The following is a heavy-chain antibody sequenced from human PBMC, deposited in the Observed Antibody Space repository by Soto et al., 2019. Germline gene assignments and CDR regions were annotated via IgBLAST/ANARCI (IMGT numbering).Heavy chain of an antibody. CDR1: GFTFSDHH. CDR2: ARNRANGYTT. Sequence: PRLSCVVPGFTFSDHHMAWVRQAPGKGLAWVGRARNRANGYTTAHVASVKGRFTISRDDSKNSLYLQMNSLKTEDTAVSFCTKLMGTSFDLWGQGILVTVSS. J-gene: IGHJ4*02. CDR3: TKLMGTSFDL. V-gene: IGHV3-72*01. D-gene: IGHD2-8*01.